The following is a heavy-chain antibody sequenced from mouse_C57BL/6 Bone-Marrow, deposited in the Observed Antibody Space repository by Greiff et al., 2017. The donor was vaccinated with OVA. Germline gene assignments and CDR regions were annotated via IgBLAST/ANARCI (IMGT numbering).Heavy chain of an antibody. CDR1: GYTFTDYY. Sequence: EVQLQQSGPVLVKPGASVKMSCKASGYTFTDYYMNWVKQSHGKSLEWIGVINPYNGGTSYNQKFKGKATLTVDKSSSTAYMELNSLTSEDSAVYYCARVIRLLPSDYWGQGTTLTVAS. D-gene: IGHD2-3*01. V-gene: IGHV1-19*01. J-gene: IGHJ2*01. CDR3: ARVIRLLPSDY. CDR2: INPYNGGT.